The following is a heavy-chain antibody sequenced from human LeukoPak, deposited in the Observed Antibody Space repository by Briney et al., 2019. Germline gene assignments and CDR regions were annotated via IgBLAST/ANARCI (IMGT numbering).Heavy chain of an antibody. J-gene: IGHJ4*02. Sequence: TSETLSHTCTVSGGSINSDHWSWIRQPPGKGLEWIGCISYTGSTHYNPSLKSRVTILVDTSKNHFSLKLSSVTAADTAVYYCASVRGLGVITPYLDYWGQGTLVTVSS. D-gene: IGHD3-16*02. CDR3: ASVRGLGVITPYLDY. CDR1: GGSINSDH. CDR2: ISYTGST. V-gene: IGHV4-59*08.